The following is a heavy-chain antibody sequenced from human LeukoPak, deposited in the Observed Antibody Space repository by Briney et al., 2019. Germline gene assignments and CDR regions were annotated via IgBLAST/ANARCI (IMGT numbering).Heavy chain of an antibody. CDR2: IIPIFGTA. V-gene: IGHV1-69*01. CDR1: GGTFSSYA. J-gene: IGHJ5*02. Sequence: SVKVSCKASGGTFSSYAISWVRQAPGQGLEWMGGIIPIFGTANYAQKFQGRVTITADESTSTAYMELSSLRPEDTAVYYCARGGIAAAGFSYNWFDPWGQGTLVTVSS. CDR3: ARGGIAAAGFSYNWFDP. D-gene: IGHD6-13*01.